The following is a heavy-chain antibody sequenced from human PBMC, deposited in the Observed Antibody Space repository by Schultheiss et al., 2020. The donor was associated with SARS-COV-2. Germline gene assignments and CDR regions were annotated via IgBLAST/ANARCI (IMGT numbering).Heavy chain of an antibody. CDR3: ARLVWTGTTGIAYYYYGMDV. Sequence: SETLSLTCTVSGGSISSSSYYWGWIRQPPGKGLEWIGSIYYSGSTYYNPSLKSRVTISVDTSKNQFSLKLSSVTAADTAVYYCARLVWTGTTGIAYYYYGMDVWGQGTTVTVAS. CDR2: IYYSGST. D-gene: IGHD1-7*01. V-gene: IGHV4-39*01. J-gene: IGHJ6*02. CDR1: GGSISSSSYY.